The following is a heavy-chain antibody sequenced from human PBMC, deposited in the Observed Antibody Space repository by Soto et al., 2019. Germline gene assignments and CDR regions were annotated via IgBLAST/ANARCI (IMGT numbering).Heavy chain of an antibody. CDR3: AKHTYGTTGSSSAY. D-gene: IGHD1-7*01. Sequence: GGSLRLSCAASGFSFRSYGMHWVRQAPGKGLEWVAVISYDGSKKYYADSVKGRFTISRDNSKNTLYLQMNSLRAEDTAVYYCAKHTYGTTGSSSAYWGQGTLVTVSS. V-gene: IGHV3-30*18. J-gene: IGHJ4*02. CDR1: GFSFRSYG. CDR2: ISYDGSKK.